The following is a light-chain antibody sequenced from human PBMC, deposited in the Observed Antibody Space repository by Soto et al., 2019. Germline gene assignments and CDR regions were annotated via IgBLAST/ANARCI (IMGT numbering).Light chain of an antibody. J-gene: IGKJ2*01. V-gene: IGKV4-1*01. CDR2: WAS. CDR1: QSVLYSSNNKNY. Sequence: DIVMTQSPDSLAVSLGERATINCKSSQSVLYSSNNKNYLAWYQQKPGQPPKLLIYWASTRESGVPDRFSGSGSWTDFTLTISSLQAEDVAVYYCQQYYSTPYNFGQGTKLEIK. CDR3: QQYYSTPYN.